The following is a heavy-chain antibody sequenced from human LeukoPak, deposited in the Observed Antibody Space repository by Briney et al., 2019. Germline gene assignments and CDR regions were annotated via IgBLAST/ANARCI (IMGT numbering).Heavy chain of an antibody. CDR1: GFSFSGYW. J-gene: IGHJ6*04. CDR2: IKEDGSEK. Sequence: PGGSLRLSCAASGFSFSGYWMTWVRQAPGKGLEGVANIKEDGSEKYYVDSEKGRFNISRDNAKNSLYLQMNSLTAEDTALYYCARGGYYPDVWGKGTTVTVSS. D-gene: IGHD3-16*01. CDR3: ARGGYYPDV. V-gene: IGHV3-7*03.